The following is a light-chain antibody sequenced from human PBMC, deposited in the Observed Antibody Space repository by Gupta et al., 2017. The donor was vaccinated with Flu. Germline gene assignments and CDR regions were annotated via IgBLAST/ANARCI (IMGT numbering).Light chain of an antibody. CDR3: QQRSNLWT. Sequence: EIVLTQSPAALSLSPGERATLSCRASQSVGRYLDWYQQKPGQAPRLIIYDASYRATDSTDRFSGSGSGTDFTLTSSRREHEDFAVYYGQQRSNLWTFGQGTKVEIK. CDR2: DAS. V-gene: IGKV3-11*01. J-gene: IGKJ1*01. CDR1: QSVGRY.